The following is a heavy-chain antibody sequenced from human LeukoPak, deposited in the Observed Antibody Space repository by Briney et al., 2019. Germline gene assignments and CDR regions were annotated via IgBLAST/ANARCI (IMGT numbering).Heavy chain of an antibody. CDR3: ARNRGGRSPPTFHI. J-gene: IGHJ3*02. Sequence: GGSLRLSCAASGFSFSGSWMHWVRQVTGKGLVWGSRTRSHGSDTIHAHSVRGRFPITRDNAKNTLYLQMDSLRAEDTPVYYCARNRGGRSPPTFHIWGQETMVTVSS. CDR1: GFSFSGSW. D-gene: IGHD3-16*01. V-gene: IGHV3-74*01. CDR2: TRSHGSDT.